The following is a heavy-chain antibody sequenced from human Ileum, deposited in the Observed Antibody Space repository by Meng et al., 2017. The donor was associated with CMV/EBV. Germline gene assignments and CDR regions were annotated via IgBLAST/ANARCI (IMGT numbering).Heavy chain of an antibody. Sequence: VALQGSGPGLVRPSETLSLTCRLSGASMVAYYLGWIRQPAGKGLEWIGRIYVSVSTDYNPSLKSRATMSVDTSKKQFSLRLTSVTAADTAVYFCAREVDVDGAVPQKGGYYYDYWGQGILVTVSS. J-gene: IGHJ4*02. D-gene: IGHD3-3*01. CDR1: GASMVAYY. V-gene: IGHV4-4*07. CDR2: IYVSVST. CDR3: AREVDVDGAVPQKGGYYYDY.